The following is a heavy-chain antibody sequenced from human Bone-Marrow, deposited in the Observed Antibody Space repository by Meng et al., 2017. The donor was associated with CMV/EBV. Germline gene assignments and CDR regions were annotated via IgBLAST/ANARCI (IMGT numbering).Heavy chain of an antibody. V-gene: IGHV2-5*02. CDR1: SLTTNGVG. Sequence: SLTTNGVGVGWNRQPPGKALEYLALIYWDDDKRYSPSLRSRLTISKDTSGNQVVLTMTNMDPVDTATYYCAHRRGLQGYWDAGYFDYWGQGTLVTVSS. CDR3: AHRRGLQGYWDAGYFDY. D-gene: IGHD1-1*01. J-gene: IGHJ4*02. CDR2: IYWDDDK.